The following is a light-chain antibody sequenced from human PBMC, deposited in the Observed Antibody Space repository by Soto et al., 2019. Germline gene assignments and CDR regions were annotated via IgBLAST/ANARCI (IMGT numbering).Light chain of an antibody. CDR3: QQSYSTPRT. CDR2: AVS. J-gene: IGKJ2*01. V-gene: IGKV1-39*01. CDR1: QSISNS. Sequence: DIQMTQSPSSLSASVGDRVTITCRASQSISNSLNWYQQKPGKAPNLLIYAVSRLQSGVPSRFSGSGSGTDFTLTISSLQPEDFATFYCQQSYSTPRTFGQGTKLEI.